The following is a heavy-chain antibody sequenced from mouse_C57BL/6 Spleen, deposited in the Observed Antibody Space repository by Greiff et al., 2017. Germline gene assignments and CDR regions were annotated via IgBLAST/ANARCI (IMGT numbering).Heavy chain of an antibody. Sequence: QVQLKESGAELVRPGASVTLSCKASGYTFTDYEMHWVKQTPVHGLEWIGAIDPETGGTAYNQKFKGKAILTADKSSSTAYMKLRSLTSEDSAVYYCAGYYYGSYGFAYWGQGTLVTVSA. D-gene: IGHD2-1*01. CDR1: GYTFTDYE. J-gene: IGHJ3*01. CDR2: IDPETGGT. V-gene: IGHV1-15*01. CDR3: AGYYYGSYGFAY.